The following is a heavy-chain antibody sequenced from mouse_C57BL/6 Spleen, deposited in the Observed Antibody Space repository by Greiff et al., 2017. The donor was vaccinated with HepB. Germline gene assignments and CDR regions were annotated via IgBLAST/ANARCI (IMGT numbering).Heavy chain of an antibody. CDR1: GFTFSSYG. V-gene: IGHV5-6*01. J-gene: IGHJ2*01. CDR2: ISSGGSYT. CDR3: ARHEIYSDY. Sequence: EVQLVESGGDLVKPGGSLKLSCAASGFTFSSYGMSWVRQTPDKRLEWVATISSGGSYTYYPDSVKGRFTISRDNAKNTLYLQMSSLKSEDTAMYYCARHEIYSDYWGQGTTLTVSS.